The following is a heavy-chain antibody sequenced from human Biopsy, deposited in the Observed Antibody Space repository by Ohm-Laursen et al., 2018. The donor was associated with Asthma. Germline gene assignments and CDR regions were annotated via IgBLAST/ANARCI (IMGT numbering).Heavy chain of an antibody. Sequence: STVNASCKASVDSFSNYAISCVRQAPGQGLEWMGGLIPVLGTPDHAQMFEGRVTITADESTSTAYMELSSLSSEDTAVYYCARGYSGSDRIVYYYSGLEVWGQGTTVTVSS. CDR3: ARGYSGSDRIVYYYSGLEV. CDR1: VDSFSNYA. J-gene: IGHJ6*02. V-gene: IGHV1-69*01. CDR2: LIPVLGTP. D-gene: IGHD5-12*01.